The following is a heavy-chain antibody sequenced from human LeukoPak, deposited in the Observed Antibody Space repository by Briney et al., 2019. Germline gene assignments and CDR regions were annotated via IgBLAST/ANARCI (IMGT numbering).Heavy chain of an antibody. J-gene: IGHJ4*02. CDR2: TSADESIK. D-gene: IGHD1-26*01. Sequence: GGSLRLSCAASGFTFTSYAMNWVRQAPGKGLEWVAVTSADESIKSYSDSVRGRFTISRDNFKNILYLQMDSLGLEDTAVYFCARDPFLGGPDFLDYWGRGTLVTVSS. CDR3: ARDPFLGGPDFLDY. CDR1: GFTFTSYA. V-gene: IGHV3-30*04.